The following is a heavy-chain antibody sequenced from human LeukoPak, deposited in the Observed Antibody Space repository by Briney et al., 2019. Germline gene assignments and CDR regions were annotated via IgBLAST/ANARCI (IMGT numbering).Heavy chain of an antibody. Sequence: SETLPLTRTVSGGSISSSSYYWGWIRQPPGKGLEWIGSIYYSGSTYYNPSLKSRVTISVDTSKNQFSLKLSSVTAADTAVYYCARPTSSSGAFDIWGQGTMVTVSS. J-gene: IGHJ3*02. CDR1: GGSISSSSYY. D-gene: IGHD6-6*01. CDR3: ARPTSSSGAFDI. CDR2: IYYSGST. V-gene: IGHV4-39*01.